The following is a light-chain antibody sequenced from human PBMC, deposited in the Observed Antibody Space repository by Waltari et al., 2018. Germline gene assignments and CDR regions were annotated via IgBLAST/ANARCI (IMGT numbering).Light chain of an antibody. CDR3: CSFTRTGTWV. Sequence: QSTLTQPASVSGSPGQSSPIACTRTSSDVGGYNYVSWYQQYPGKAPKLIIYDVSHRPSGISNRFSASKSGITASLTISGLQAEDEADYFCCSFTRTGTWVFGGGTNLTVL. CDR2: DVS. CDR1: SSDVGGYNY. J-gene: IGLJ3*02. V-gene: IGLV2-14*01.